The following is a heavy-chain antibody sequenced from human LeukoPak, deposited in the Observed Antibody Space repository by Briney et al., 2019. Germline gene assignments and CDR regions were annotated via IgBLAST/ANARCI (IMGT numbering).Heavy chain of an antibody. CDR2: ISSSSSYI. J-gene: IGHJ4*02. Sequence: RGSLRLSCAASGFTFSSYSMNWVRQAPGKGLEWVSSISSSSSYIYYADSVKGRFTISRDNAKNSLYLQMNSLRAEDTAVYYCARDLGTGYFDYWGQGTLVTVSS. D-gene: IGHD5-18*01. CDR3: ARDLGTGYFDY. CDR1: GFTFSSYS. V-gene: IGHV3-21*01.